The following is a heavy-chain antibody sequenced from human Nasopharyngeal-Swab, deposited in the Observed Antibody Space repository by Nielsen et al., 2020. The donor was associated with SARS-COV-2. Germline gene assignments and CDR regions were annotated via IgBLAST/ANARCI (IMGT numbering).Heavy chain of an antibody. J-gene: IGHJ6*02. CDR3: ARESYNWNVYYYYGMDV. Sequence: GESLKISCAASGFTFSSYWMHWVRQAPGKGLVWVSRTNSDGSSTSYADSVKGRFTISRDNAKNTLYLQMNSLRAEDTAVYYCARESYNWNVYYYYGMDVWGQGTTVTVSS. D-gene: IGHD1-1*01. CDR2: TNSDGSST. CDR1: GFTFSSYW. V-gene: IGHV3-74*01.